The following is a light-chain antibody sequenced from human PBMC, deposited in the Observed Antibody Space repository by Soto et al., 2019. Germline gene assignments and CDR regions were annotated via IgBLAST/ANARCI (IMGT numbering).Light chain of an antibody. CDR3: CSYRSGTTWV. CDR2: EVT. Sequence: QSALTQPASVSGSPGQSITISCTGTSSDVGGYNYVSWYQQHPGKAPKLMIYEVTNRPSGVSHRFSGSKSGNSASLTISGLHAEDEADYYCCSYRSGTTWVFGGGTKLTVL. J-gene: IGLJ3*02. CDR1: SSDVGGYNY. V-gene: IGLV2-14*01.